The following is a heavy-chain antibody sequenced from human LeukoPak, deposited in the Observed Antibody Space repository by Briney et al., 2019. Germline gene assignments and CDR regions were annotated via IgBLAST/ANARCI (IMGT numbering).Heavy chain of an antibody. V-gene: IGHV3-13*01. D-gene: IGHD3-16*01. J-gene: IGHJ3*01. CDR3: IRDLGLSHAYGAFDV. Sequence: XDMXWXRXXXXXXXXXVSXIGNEGSTFYPGSLKGRFTISRDNAKNSLYLQMNSLSAEDTAVYYCIRDLGLSHAYGAFDVWGQGALVTVSS. CDR1: XD. CDR2: IGNEGST.